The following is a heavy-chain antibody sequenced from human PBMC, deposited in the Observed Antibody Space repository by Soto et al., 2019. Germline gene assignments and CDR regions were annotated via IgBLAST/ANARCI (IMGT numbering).Heavy chain of an antibody. Sequence: QVQLVQSGAEVRKPGSSVKVSCKAFGGTFRNFAFSWVRQAPGQELEWMGGITPIFGSAHYAQKFQGRVTITADESTSSAYMQLNSLRYEATDVYFCARGGSSWARFDYWGQGTLVTVSS. CDR1: GGTFRNFA. J-gene: IGHJ4*02. V-gene: IGHV1-69*01. CDR3: ARGGSSWARFDY. D-gene: IGHD6-13*01. CDR2: ITPIFGSA.